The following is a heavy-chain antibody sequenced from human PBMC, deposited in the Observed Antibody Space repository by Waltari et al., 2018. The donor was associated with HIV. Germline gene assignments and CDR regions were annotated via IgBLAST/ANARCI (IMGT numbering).Heavy chain of an antibody. D-gene: IGHD2-15*01. CDR1: GFTFSYYT. V-gene: IGHV3-21*01. Sequence: EVQLVESGGGLVKPGVSLRLSCAASGFTFSYYTMNWVRQAPGKGLEVVSSITTNSIYIYYADSVKGRFTSSRDNAKTSLYLQMNSLRAEDTGVYYCARDKAAPGYSPHAFDIWGQGTMVTVSS. CDR2: ITTNSIYI. CDR3: ARDKAAPGYSPHAFDI. J-gene: IGHJ3*02.